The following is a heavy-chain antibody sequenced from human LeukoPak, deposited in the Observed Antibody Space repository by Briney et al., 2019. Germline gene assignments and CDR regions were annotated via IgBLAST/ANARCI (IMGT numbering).Heavy chain of an antibody. CDR2: INHSGNA. D-gene: IGHD2-15*01. J-gene: IGHJ4*02. CDR3: ARGVGRRGGGYCTSDSCYLDY. V-gene: IGHV4-34*01. CDR1: SGSFSGYY. Sequence: PSETLSLTCAVYSGSFSGYYWSWIRQPPGKGLGWIGEINHSGNANHNPSLKSRVNISADTSKNQFSLKVTSVTAADTAVYYCARGVGRRGGGYCTSDSCYLDYWGQGILVTVSS.